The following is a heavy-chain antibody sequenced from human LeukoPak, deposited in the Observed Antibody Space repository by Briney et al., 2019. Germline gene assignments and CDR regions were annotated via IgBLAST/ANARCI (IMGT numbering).Heavy chain of an antibody. J-gene: IGHJ5*02. CDR2: IIPIFGTA. D-gene: IGHD6-13*01. CDR1: GATFSSYA. Sequence: ASEKLSRNASGATFSSYAISWVRHATGQGLEWMGGIIPIFGTANYAQKFQGRVPITADKSTSTAYMELSSLSCEDTAVYYCAKGIGAGEGFAPWGQGTLVTVYS. CDR3: AKGIGAGEGFAP. V-gene: IGHV1-69*06.